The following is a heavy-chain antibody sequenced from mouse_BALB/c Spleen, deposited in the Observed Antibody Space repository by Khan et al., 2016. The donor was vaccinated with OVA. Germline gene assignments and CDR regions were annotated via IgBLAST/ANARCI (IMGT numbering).Heavy chain of an antibody. J-gene: IGHJ2*01. D-gene: IGHD2-3*01. CDR3: ARGDGYYVSFDY. V-gene: IGHV1-77*01. CDR2: IYPGSDNA. CDR1: GYTFTYYV. Sequence: QIQLVQSGPELVKPGASVKMSCKASGYTFTYYVITWVKQRTGQGLEWIGEIYPGSDNAYYNERFKGKATLTADKSSNTTHMQLSSLTSEDSAVYFCARGDGYYVSFDYWGQGTTLTVSS.